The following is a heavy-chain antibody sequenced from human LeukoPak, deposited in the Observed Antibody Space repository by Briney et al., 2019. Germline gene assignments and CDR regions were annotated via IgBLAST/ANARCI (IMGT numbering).Heavy chain of an antibody. J-gene: IGHJ4*02. D-gene: IGHD4-23*01. CDR3: AKSEISGNGYFES. CDR2: ITGDGGVT. V-gene: IGHV3-23*01. CDR1: GFIFSDYG. Sequence: GGSLRLSCEASGFIFSDYGMNWVRQAPGKGLEWVSVITGDGGVTNYADSVKGRFTIARDNSQNTLFLQMSSLRADDTALYYCAKSEISGNGYFESWGQGTLVTVSS.